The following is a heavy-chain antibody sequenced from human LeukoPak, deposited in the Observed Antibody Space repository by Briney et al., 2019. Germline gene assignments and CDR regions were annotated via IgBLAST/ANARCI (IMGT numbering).Heavy chain of an antibody. D-gene: IGHD3-22*01. CDR1: GFAFSTYW. V-gene: IGHV3-74*01. CDR3: ARDRGYSIDS. J-gene: IGHJ4*02. Sequence: PGRSLRLSCAASGFAFSTYWMHWVRQVPGKGLVWVSHIHSAGSVTSCADSVKGLFTISRDNAKNTLYLQMDSLRAEDTAVYYCARDRGYSIDSWGQGTLVTVSS. CDR2: IHSAGSVT.